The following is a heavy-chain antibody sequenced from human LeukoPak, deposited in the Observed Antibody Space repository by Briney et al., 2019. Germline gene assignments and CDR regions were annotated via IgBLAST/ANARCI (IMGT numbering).Heavy chain of an antibody. CDR1: GYTFTGYY. D-gene: IGHD3-22*01. CDR3: AREYYYDSSGHSFDY. CDR2: INPNSGGT. Sequence: ASVKVSCKASGYTFTGYYMHWVRQAPGQGLEWMGWINPNSGGTNYAQKFQGRVTMTRDTSISTAYMELSRLRSDDTAVYYCAREYYYDSSGHSFDYWGQGTLVTVSS. J-gene: IGHJ4*02. V-gene: IGHV1-2*02.